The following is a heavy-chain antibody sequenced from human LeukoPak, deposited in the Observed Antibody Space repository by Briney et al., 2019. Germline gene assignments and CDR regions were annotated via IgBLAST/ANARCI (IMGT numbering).Heavy chain of an antibody. D-gene: IGHD4-17*01. V-gene: IGHV3-33*01. Sequence: AGSLRLSCAASGFPFSSYVMHWVRQAPGKGLEWVAIIRSDGSDKYYADSVKGRFTISRDNSKNTLYLQLNSLRAEDTAVYYCARSYGDATFDYWGQGTLVTVSS. CDR2: IRSDGSDK. CDR1: GFPFSSYV. J-gene: IGHJ4*02. CDR3: ARSYGDATFDY.